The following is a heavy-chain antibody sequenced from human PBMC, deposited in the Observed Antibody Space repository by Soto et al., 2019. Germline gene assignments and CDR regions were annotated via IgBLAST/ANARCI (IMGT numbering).Heavy chain of an antibody. Sequence: QVPLPELGTGLVKPSQTLTITCTVSCDSVNSAYWSWIRQLPGKRLELMGNIHHTGMTVYNPSLKSRVAISIDSSKTLFSLKMRSITAADTAVYYCARTDADNASFFDSWGQGTVVTVSS. CDR2: IHHTGMT. CDR3: ARTDADNASFFDS. J-gene: IGHJ4*02. D-gene: IGHD1-1*01. V-gene: IGHV4-31*03. CDR1: CDSVNSAY.